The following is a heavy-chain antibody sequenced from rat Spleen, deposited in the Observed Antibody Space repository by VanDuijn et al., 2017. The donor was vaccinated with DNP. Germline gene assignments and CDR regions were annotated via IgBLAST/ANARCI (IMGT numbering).Heavy chain of an antibody. CDR3: ATGGAGIWFAY. V-gene: IGHV3-1*01. CDR2: ISYSGST. CDR1: GSSIISNY. D-gene: IGHD4-2*01. Sequence: VQLQESGPGLVKPSQSLSLTCSVTGSSIISNYWAWIRKFPGNKMEWTGYISYSGSTSYNPSLKSRISITRDTSKNQFFLQLNSVTTEDTATYYCATGGAGIWFAYWGQGTLVTVSS. J-gene: IGHJ3*01.